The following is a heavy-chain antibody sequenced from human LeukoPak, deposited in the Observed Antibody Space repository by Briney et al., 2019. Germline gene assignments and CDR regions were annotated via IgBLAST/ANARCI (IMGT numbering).Heavy chain of an antibody. CDR1: GFTFSSYD. J-gene: IGHJ4*02. D-gene: IGHD6-19*01. CDR2: IVTGGDR. Sequence: PGGCRRLSCAAAGFTFSSYDMHWVSQVTGKVLEWVTPIVTGGDREYSGSLKSRLTISRKNAKSSLYLTMSSLRAGDTAVYYCARGREAVAGTYYFDYCDQGTPVTVS. CDR3: ARGREAVAGTYYFDY. V-gene: IGHV3-13*04.